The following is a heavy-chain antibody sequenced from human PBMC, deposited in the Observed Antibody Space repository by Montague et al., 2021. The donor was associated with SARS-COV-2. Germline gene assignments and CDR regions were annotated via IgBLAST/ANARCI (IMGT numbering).Heavy chain of an antibody. CDR1: GGSINSCC. J-gene: IGHJ4*02. CDR3: ARDTSGSGLFDY. Sequence: TLSLTCTVSGGSINSCCWYWIRNPQPNGMGLKWIMRITISASYNYNFSLKSRVTISVDTSKNQFSLKLSSVTAADTAVYYCARDTSGSGLFDYWGQGALVTVSS. V-gene: IGHV4-61*02. CDR2: ITISASY.